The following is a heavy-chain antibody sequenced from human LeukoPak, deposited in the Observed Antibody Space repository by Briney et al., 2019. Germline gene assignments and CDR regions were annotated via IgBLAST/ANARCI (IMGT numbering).Heavy chain of an antibody. CDR2: INHSGST. CDR3: ARDEGSCYGP. CDR1: GGSISNYF. V-gene: IGHV4-34*01. D-gene: IGHD2-15*01. J-gene: IGHJ5*02. Sequence: SETLSLTCSVSGGSISNYFWSWIRQPPGKGLEWIGEINHSGSTNYNPSLKSRVTISVDTSKNQFSLKLSSVTAADTAVYYCARDEGSCYGPWGQGTLVTVSS.